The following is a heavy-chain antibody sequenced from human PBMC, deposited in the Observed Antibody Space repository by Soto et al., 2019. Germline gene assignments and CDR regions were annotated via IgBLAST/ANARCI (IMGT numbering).Heavy chain of an antibody. Sequence: QTGGSLRLSCAASGFSVSSNYMSWVRQAPGKGLEWVSVIYTGGSTYYADSVKGRFTISRDNSKNTLYLQMNSLRVEDTAVYYCARSINWPDWFDPWGQGILVTVSS. V-gene: IGHV3-53*01. CDR3: ARSINWPDWFDP. J-gene: IGHJ5*02. D-gene: IGHD1-1*01. CDR1: GFSVSSNY. CDR2: IYTGGST.